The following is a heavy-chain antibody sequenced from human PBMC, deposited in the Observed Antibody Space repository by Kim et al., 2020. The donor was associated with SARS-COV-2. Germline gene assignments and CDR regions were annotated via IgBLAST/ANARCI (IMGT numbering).Heavy chain of an antibody. D-gene: IGHD3-10*01. V-gene: IGHV3-33*01. CDR1: GFTFSSYG. Sequence: GGSLRLSCAASGFTFSSYGMHWVRQAPGKGLEWVAVIWYDGSNKYYADSVKGRFTISRDNSKNTLYLQMNSLRAEDTAVYYCAREIITMVRGVTVGYYYYGMDVWGQGTTVTVSS. CDR2: IWYDGSNK. J-gene: IGHJ6*02. CDR3: AREIITMVRGVTVGYYYYGMDV.